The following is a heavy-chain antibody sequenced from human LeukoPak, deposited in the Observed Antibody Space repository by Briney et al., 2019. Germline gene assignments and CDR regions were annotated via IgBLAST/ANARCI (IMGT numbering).Heavy chain of an antibody. CDR1: GYTFTAYY. CDR3: ARAFCSGGDCYSKSNFDS. D-gene: IGHD2-15*01. CDR2: INPDSGGT. V-gene: IGHV1-2*02. J-gene: IGHJ4*02. Sequence: ASVKVSFKASGYTFTAYYMHWVRQAPGPGLEWMGWINPDSGGTNYSQKFQGRVTMTRDTSITTAYMELSRLRSDDTAVYSCARAFCSGGDCYSKSNFDSWGQGTLVTVSS.